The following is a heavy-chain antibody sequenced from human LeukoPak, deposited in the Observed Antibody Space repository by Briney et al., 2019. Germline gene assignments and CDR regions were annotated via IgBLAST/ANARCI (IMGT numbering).Heavy chain of an antibody. CDR2: INHSGST. CDR1: GGSFSGYY. Sequence: SEALSLTCAVYGGSFSGYYWSWIRQPPGKGLEWIGEINHSGSTNYNPSLKSRVTISVDTSKNQFSLKLSSVTAADTAVYYCASRNFGVVTDWGQGTLVTVSS. J-gene: IGHJ4*02. V-gene: IGHV4-34*01. D-gene: IGHD3-3*01. CDR3: ASRNFGVVTD.